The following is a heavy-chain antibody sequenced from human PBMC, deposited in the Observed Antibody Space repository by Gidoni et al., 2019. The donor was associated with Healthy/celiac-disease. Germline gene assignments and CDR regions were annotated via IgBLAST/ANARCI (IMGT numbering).Heavy chain of an antibody. Sequence: QEQLVHSGAEVKKPGTSLKASCKHPGGYFSSYAIRWVRQAPGQGLEWMGRIIPLLGIANYAQKFQGSVTITADKSTITAYMELSSLRSEDTSLYYCASDRSGSSDYWGQGTLVTVSS. CDR3: ASDRSGSSDY. V-gene: IGHV1-69*09. CDR2: IIPLLGIA. D-gene: IGHD1-26*01. J-gene: IGHJ4*02. CDR1: GGYFSSYA.